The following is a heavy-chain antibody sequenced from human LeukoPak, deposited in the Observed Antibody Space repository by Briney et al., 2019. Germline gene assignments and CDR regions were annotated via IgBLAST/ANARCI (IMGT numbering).Heavy chain of an antibody. D-gene: IGHD5-24*01. CDR1: GGSISSYY. Sequence: SETLSFTCTVSGGSISSYYWSWIRQPPGKGLEWIGYIYYSGSTNYNPSLKSRVTISVDTSKNQFSLKLSSVTAADTAVYYCARGIGDGYNHPFDYWGQGTLVTVSS. J-gene: IGHJ4*02. CDR3: ARGIGDGYNHPFDY. V-gene: IGHV4-59*01. CDR2: IYYSGST.